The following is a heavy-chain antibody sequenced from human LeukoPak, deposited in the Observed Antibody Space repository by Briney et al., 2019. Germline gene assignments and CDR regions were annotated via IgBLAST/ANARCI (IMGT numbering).Heavy chain of an antibody. CDR3: AHSQVFSYGSFHDAYDI. CDR2: IYWDDDS. D-gene: IGHD5-18*01. Sequence: SGPTLVNPTQTLTLTCSLSGVSLGTSGVGVGWIRQPPGKALEWLALIYWDDDSRYSPSLKSRLTIAKDTSKNQVVLTLTNMDSVDTATYYCAHSQVFSYGSFHDAYDIWGLGMLVTVSS. CDR1: GVSLGTSGVG. V-gene: IGHV2-5*02. J-gene: IGHJ3*02.